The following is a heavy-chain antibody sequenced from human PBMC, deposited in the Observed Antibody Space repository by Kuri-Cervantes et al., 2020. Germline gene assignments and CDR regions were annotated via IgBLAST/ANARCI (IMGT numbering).Heavy chain of an antibody. J-gene: IGHJ4*02. D-gene: IGHD5-24*01. V-gene: IGHV5-51*01. Sequence: GGSPQISCKGSGYTFPSYWIGWVRQMPGKGLEWMGIIYPGDSDTRYSPSFQGQVTISADKSISTAYLQWSSLKASDTAMYYCARLQRDGSLYYFDYWGQGTLVTVSS. CDR2: IYPGDSDT. CDR1: GYTFPSYW. CDR3: ARLQRDGSLYYFDY.